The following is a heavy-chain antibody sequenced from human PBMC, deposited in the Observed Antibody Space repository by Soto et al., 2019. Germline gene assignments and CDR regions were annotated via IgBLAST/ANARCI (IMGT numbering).Heavy chain of an antibody. Sequence: ASVKVSCKASGYTFTGYYMHWVRQAPGQGLEWMGWINPNSGGTNYAQKFQGRVTMTRDTSISTAYMELSRLRSDDTAVYYCARGFGYSNYAPIDYWGQGTLVTVSS. CDR1: GYTFTGYY. CDR2: INPNSGGT. J-gene: IGHJ4*02. V-gene: IGHV1-2*02. CDR3: ARGFGYSNYAPIDY. D-gene: IGHD4-4*01.